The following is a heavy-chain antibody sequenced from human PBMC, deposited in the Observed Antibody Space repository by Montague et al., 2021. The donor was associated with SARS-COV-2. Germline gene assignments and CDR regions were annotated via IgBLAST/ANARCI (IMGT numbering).Heavy chain of an antibody. Sequence: TLSLTCTVSGGSISSGSYYWNWIRQPAGKGLEWIGRIYTSGSTNYXXXLKSRVTISVDTSKNQFSLKLRSVTAADTAVYYCARESLHLTGYYNDYFDYWGQGTLVTVSS. J-gene: IGHJ4*02. V-gene: IGHV4-61*02. D-gene: IGHD3-9*01. CDR1: GGSISSGSYY. CDR3: ARESLHLTGYYNDYFDY. CDR2: IYTSGST.